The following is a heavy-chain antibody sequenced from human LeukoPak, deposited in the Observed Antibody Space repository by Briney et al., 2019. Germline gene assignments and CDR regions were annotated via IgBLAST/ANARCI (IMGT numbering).Heavy chain of an antibody. CDR2: IRSSSSII. J-gene: IGHJ4*02. V-gene: IGHV3-48*02. D-gene: IGHD3-9*01. CDR3: ARNLYDFLTGFDS. CDR1: GFTVSSNY. Sequence: PGGSLRLSCAASGFTVSSNYMNWVRQSPGKGLEWVSYIRSSSSIIHYADSVKGRFTISRDNAKSSLYLQMNSLRDEDTAVYYCARNLYDFLTGFDSWGQGTLVTVSS.